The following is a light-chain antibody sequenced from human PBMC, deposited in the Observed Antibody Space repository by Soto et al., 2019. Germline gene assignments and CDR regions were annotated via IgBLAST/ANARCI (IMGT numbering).Light chain of an antibody. CDR1: SSDVGGYNY. Sequence: QSALTQPASVSGSPGQSITISCTGTSSDVGGYNYVSWYQQHPGKAPKLMIYDVSNRPSGVSDRVSGSKSGSTASLTISGLQAEDEADYYCSSYTSSRALLYVFGTGTKVTVL. CDR3: SSYTSSRALLYV. CDR2: DVS. J-gene: IGLJ1*01. V-gene: IGLV2-14*01.